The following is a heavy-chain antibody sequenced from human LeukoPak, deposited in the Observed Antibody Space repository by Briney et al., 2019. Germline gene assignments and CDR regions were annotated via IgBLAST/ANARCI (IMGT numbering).Heavy chain of an antibody. CDR2: IYCSGST. CDR3: ARGIQYGSGGSLPYNWFDP. Sequence: SETLSLTCTVSGGSISSSSYYWGWIRQPPGKGLEWIGSIYCSGSTYYNPSLKSRVTISVDTSKNQFSLKLSSVTAADTAVYYCARGIQYGSGGSLPYNWFDPWGQGTLVTVSS. J-gene: IGHJ5*02. D-gene: IGHD3-10*01. CDR1: GGSISSSSYY. V-gene: IGHV4-39*07.